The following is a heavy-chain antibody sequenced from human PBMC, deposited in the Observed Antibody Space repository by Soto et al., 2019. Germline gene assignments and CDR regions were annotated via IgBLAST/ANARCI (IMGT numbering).Heavy chain of an antibody. CDR3: ARLSSYGDYAH. CDR2: ISYSGST. V-gene: IGHV4-61*03. J-gene: IGHJ4*02. Sequence: SETLSLTCTVSGGSVSSGGYFWSWIRQPPGKGLEWIGYISYSGSTKYNPSLESRVTISVDTSNKNFSLKLASVTAADTAVYYCARLSSYGDYAHWGQGTLVTVSS. D-gene: IGHD4-17*01. CDR1: GGSVSSGGYF.